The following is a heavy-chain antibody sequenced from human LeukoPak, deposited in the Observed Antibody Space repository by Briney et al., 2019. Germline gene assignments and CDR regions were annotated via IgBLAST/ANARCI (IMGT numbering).Heavy chain of an antibody. CDR3: ARVGYCSGGSCYSRADWGY. CDR2: INPNSGGT. J-gene: IGHJ4*02. D-gene: IGHD2-15*01. Sequence: ASVKVSCKASGYTFTSHDINWVRQAPGQGLEWMGWINPNSGGTNYAQKFQGRVTMTRDTSISTAYMELSRLRSDDTAVYYCARVGYCSGGSCYSRADWGYWGQGTLVTVSS. V-gene: IGHV1-2*02. CDR1: GYTFTSHD.